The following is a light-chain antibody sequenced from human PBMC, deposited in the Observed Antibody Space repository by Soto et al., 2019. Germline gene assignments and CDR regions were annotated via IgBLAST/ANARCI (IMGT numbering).Light chain of an antibody. CDR3: QQYNTYPWT. CDR2: KTS. CDR1: QGISSY. V-gene: IGKV1-8*01. J-gene: IGKJ1*01. Sequence: AIRMTQSPSSFSASTGDRVTITCRASQGISSYLAWYQQRPGKAPTFLIYKTSTLETGVPSRFSGSGSGTEFTLTISSLQPEDFAIYYCQQYNTYPWTFGQGTKVDIK.